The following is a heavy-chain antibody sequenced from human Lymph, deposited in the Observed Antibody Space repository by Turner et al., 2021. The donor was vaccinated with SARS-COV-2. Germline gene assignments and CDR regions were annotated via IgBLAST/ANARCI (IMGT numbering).Heavy chain of an antibody. V-gene: IGHV1-8*01. D-gene: IGHD6-25*01. CDR3: AKGDGYPPHGLLDP. CDR2: MNPNSGYT. J-gene: IGHJ5*02. Sequence: QVQLVQSGAEVKTPGASVMVSCKASGYTFTSYDINWVRQATGQGLEWMGWMNPNSGYTGYAQKFQGRVTMTRNTSISTAYMELNSLTSDDTAVYYCAKGDGYPPHGLLDPWGQGTLVTVSS. CDR1: GYTFTSYD.